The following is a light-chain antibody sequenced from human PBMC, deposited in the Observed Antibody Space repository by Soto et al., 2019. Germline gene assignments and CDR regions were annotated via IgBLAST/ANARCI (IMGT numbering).Light chain of an antibody. J-gene: IGKJ1*01. V-gene: IGKV1-5*03. CDR1: QTIRSW. Sequence: DIQMTQPPSTLSASVGDRVTITCRASQTIRSWLACYQQKPGKAPKLLIYKASSLESGVPSRFSGSGSGTEFTLTISSLQPDDFATYYCQQYHSYPWTFGQGTKVEFK. CDR3: QQYHSYPWT. CDR2: KAS.